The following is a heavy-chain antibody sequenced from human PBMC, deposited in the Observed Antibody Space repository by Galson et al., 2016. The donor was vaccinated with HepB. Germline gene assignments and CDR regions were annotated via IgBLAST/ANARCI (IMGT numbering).Heavy chain of an antibody. CDR2: ISAYNGNT. CDR3: ARDPRKIRSQLQEIYNYYYAMDV. V-gene: IGHV1-18*01. D-gene: IGHD2-2*01. Sequence: SVKVSCKASGYTFTTYGISWVRQAPGQGLEWMGWISAYNGNTNYAQKLQGRVTMTKDTSTSTAYLERRRLRSDDTAVSSCARDPRKIRSQLQEIYNYYYAMDVWGQGTTVTVSS. J-gene: IGHJ6*02. CDR1: GYTFTTYG.